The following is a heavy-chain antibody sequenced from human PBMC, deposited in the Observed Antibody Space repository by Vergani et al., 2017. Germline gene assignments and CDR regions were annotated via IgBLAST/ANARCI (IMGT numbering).Heavy chain of an antibody. Sequence: EVQLVESGGGLVKPGGSLRLSCAASGFTFSSYAMSWVRQAPGEGLEWVSSINGSDDKTYYTDSVRGRFSISRDTSKNTLYLQMNSLRAEDTGVYFCARVFYSSGSYVFFFWGQGTLVTVSS. J-gene: IGHJ4*02. CDR2: INGSDDKT. V-gene: IGHV3-23*04. D-gene: IGHD6-19*01. CDR1: GFTFSSYA. CDR3: ARVFYSSGSYVFFF.